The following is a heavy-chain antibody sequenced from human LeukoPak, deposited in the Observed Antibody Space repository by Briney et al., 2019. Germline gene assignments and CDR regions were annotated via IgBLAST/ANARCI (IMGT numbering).Heavy chain of an antibody. CDR1: GGSISSYY. CDR2: FYTSGST. D-gene: IGHD6-25*01. CDR3: ARDARLHYYFDY. Sequence: SETLSLTCTVSGGSISSYYWSWIRQPAGKGLEWIGRFYTSGSTHYNPSLKSRVTMSIDASKNQFSLKLSSVTAADTAVYYCARDARLHYYFDYWGQGTLVTVSS. V-gene: IGHV4-4*07. J-gene: IGHJ4*02.